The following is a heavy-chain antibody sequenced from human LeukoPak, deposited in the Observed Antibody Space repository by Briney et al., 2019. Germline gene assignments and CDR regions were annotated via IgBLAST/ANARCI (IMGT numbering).Heavy chain of an antibody. Sequence: TGGSLRLSCAASGFTFSSYGIHWVRQAPGKGLEWVAVIWHDGSNKYYADYVKGRFTISRDNSKNTLYLQMNSLRAEDTAVYYCAKAAGYSSGWPFEYWGQGTLVAVSS. D-gene: IGHD6-19*01. CDR2: IWHDGSNK. V-gene: IGHV3-33*06. J-gene: IGHJ4*02. CDR1: GFTFSSYG. CDR3: AKAAGYSSGWPFEY.